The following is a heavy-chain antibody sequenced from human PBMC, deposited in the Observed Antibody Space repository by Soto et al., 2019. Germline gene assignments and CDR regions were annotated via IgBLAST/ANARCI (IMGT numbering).Heavy chain of an antibody. J-gene: IGHJ5*02. Sequence: ASVKVSCKAPADTFTSYYIHWVRQAPGHGLEWMGIINPNGGSTRFAQTFQGRITMTTDTSTSTVYMELRSLRSEDTAVYYCARDRLVSSGWYILGDYNWFDPWGQGTQVTVSS. CDR3: ARDRLVSSGWYILGDYNWFDP. V-gene: IGHV1-46*01. D-gene: IGHD6-19*01. CDR1: ADTFTSYY. CDR2: INPNGGST.